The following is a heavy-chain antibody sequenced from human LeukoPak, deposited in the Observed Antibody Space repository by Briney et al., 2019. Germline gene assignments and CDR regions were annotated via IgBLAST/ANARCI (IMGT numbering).Heavy chain of an antibody. D-gene: IGHD1-26*01. CDR1: GFTFSSYG. V-gene: IGHV3-30*03. CDR2: ISYDGSNK. J-gene: IGHJ4*02. CDR3: ARGGRSGSSVEFDY. Sequence: PGGSLRLSCAASGFTFSSYGMHWVRQAPGKGLEWVAVISYDGSNKYYADSVKGRFTISRDNSKNTLYLQMNSLRAEDTAVYYCARGGRSGSSVEFDYWGQGTLVTVSS.